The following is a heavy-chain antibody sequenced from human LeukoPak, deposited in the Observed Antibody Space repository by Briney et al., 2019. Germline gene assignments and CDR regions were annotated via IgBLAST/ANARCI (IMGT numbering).Heavy chain of an antibody. CDR3: EGPDYDFWI. CDR1: GFTFSSYE. CDR2: ISGSGSTI. Sequence: GGSLRLSCVASGFTFSSYEMNWVRQAPGKGLEWVSYISGSGSTIYYAESVKGRFTISRDNAKNSLCLQMNSLRAEDTAVYYCEGPDYDFWIWGQGPLVTVSS. V-gene: IGHV3-48*03. D-gene: IGHD3-3*01. J-gene: IGHJ4*02.